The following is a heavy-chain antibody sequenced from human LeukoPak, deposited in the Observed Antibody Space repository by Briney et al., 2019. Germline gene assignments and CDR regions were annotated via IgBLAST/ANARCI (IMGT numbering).Heavy chain of an antibody. Sequence: GGSLTHPCAASGFTFNAYAMDWVRQAPGKGLEWVSSISGSGENTYYADSVKGLFTISRDNSKNTLSLQMNSLRAEDTAVYYCAKGSVNYDILTVSYLGYWG. J-gene: IGHJ4*01. CDR2: ISGSGENT. CDR1: GFTFNAYA. CDR3: AKGSVNYDILTVSYLGY. D-gene: IGHD3-9*01. V-gene: IGHV3-23*01.